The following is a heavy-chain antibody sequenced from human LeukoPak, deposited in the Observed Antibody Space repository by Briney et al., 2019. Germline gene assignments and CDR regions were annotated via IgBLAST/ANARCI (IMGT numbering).Heavy chain of an antibody. CDR2: ISAYNGNT. CDR1: GYTFTSYG. Sequence: ASVEVSCKASGYTFTSYGISWVRQAPGQGLEWMGWISAYNGNTNYAQKLQGRVTMTTDTSTSTACMELRSLRSDDTAVYYCARFRYSSSWYGLYYFDYWGQGTLVTVSS. J-gene: IGHJ4*02. CDR3: ARFRYSSSWYGLYYFDY. D-gene: IGHD6-13*01. V-gene: IGHV1-18*01.